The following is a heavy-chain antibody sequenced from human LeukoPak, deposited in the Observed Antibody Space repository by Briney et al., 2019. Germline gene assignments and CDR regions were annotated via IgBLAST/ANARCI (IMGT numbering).Heavy chain of an antibody. D-gene: IGHD3-22*01. CDR3: ASDRSGLSFCF. CDR2: IYYSGST. J-gene: IGHJ4*02. CDR1: GGSMSSSSYY. V-gene: IGHV4-39*01. Sequence: SETLSLTCTVSGGSMSSSSYYWGWIRQPPGKGLEWIGSIYYSGSTYYNSSLKSRITISVDTSKNQFSLKLTSVTAADTAVYYCASDRSGLSFCFWGQGTLVTVSS.